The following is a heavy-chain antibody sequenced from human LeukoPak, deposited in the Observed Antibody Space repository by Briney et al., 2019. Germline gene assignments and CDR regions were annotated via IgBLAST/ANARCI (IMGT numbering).Heavy chain of an antibody. CDR2: ISAYNGNT. D-gene: IGHD6-6*01. Sequence: ASVKVSCKASGYTFTSYGISWVRQAPGQGLEWMGWISAYNGNTNYAQKLQGRVTMTTDTSTSTAYMELRSLRSDDTAVYYCARDKGGYSSSSSRGKGIFDYWGQGTLVTVSS. V-gene: IGHV1-18*01. J-gene: IGHJ4*02. CDR3: ARDKGGYSSSSSRGKGIFDY. CDR1: GYTFTSYG.